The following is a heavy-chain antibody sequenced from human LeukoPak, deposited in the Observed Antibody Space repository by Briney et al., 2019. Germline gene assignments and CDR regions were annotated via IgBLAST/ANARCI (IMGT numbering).Heavy chain of an antibody. CDR3: ARGITMVRGVIIRVPYYYYMDV. Sequence: ASVKVSCKASGYTFTSYDINWARQATGQGLEWMGWMNPNSGNTSYAQKFQGRVTMTRNTSISTAYMELSSLRSEDTAVYYCARGITMVRGVIIRVPYYYYMDVWGKGTTVTISS. J-gene: IGHJ6*03. V-gene: IGHV1-8*01. CDR2: MNPNSGNT. D-gene: IGHD3-10*01. CDR1: GYTFTSYD.